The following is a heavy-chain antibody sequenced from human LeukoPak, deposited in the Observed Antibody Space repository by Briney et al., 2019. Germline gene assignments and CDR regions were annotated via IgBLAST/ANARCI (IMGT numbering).Heavy chain of an antibody. CDR2: IYYSGST. J-gene: IGHJ4*02. D-gene: IGHD2/OR15-2a*01. Sequence: SETPSLTCNVSGGSISSSRYYRGWIRQPPGNGLEWIGSIYYSGSTYYNPSLKSRVTISVDTSKNQFSLKLSSVTAADTAVYYCAVLSLSRDYWGQGTLVTVSS. CDR3: AVLSLSRDY. CDR1: GGSISSSRYY. V-gene: IGHV4-39*07.